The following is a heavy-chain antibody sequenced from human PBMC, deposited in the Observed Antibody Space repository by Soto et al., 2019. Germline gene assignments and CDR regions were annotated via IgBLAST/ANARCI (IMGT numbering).Heavy chain of an antibody. D-gene: IGHD5-18*01. Sequence: GGSLRLSCAASGFTFSNYAMHWVRQAPGKGLGWVALMSYDGSEIYYADSVKGRFTISRDNPKNTLYLQMNSLKAEDTAVYFCARDSTPSTLYSYGPFDYWGQGTLVTVSS. CDR1: GFTFSNYA. CDR3: ARDSTPSTLYSYGPFDY. J-gene: IGHJ4*02. V-gene: IGHV3-30-3*01. CDR2: MSYDGSEI.